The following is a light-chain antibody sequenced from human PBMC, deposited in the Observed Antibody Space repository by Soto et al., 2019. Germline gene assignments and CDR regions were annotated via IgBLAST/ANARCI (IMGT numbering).Light chain of an antibody. V-gene: IGKV2-28*01. CDR2: LGS. Sequence: DIVLTQSPLSLPVTPGEPASISCRSSQSLLHSNGNIYLDWYLQKPGQSPQLLMNLGSIRASGVPDRFRGRGSGTDFTLKIPRVEAEDVGVYYCMQAIQAPRTFGLGTKVEIK. CDR3: MQAIQAPRT. J-gene: IGKJ1*01. CDR1: QSLLHSNGNIY.